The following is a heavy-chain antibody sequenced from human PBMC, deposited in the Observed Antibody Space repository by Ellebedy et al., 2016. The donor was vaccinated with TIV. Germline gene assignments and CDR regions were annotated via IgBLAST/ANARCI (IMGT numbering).Heavy chain of an antibody. CDR2: ISSTSGDI. Sequence: GGSLRLSCVGSGFTFSNYAMSWVRQAPGKGLEWVSSISSTSGDIQYADSVKGRFIISRDNAKNTVSLQMDSLSAEDTAVYYCARGAVVGLIWSGYYCDYWGQGSLVTVSS. V-gene: IGHV3-21*01. D-gene: IGHD3-3*01. CDR1: GFTFSNYA. CDR3: ARGAVVGLIWSGYYCDY. J-gene: IGHJ4*02.